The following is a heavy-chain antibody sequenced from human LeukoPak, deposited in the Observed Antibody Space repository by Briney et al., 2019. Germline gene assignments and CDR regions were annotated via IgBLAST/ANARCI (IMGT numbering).Heavy chain of an antibody. D-gene: IGHD6-19*01. J-gene: IGHJ1*01. Sequence: AAPVKVSCKASGGTFSSYAISWVRQAPGQGLEWMGGIIPIFGTANYAQKFQGRVTITADKSTSTAYMELSSLRSEDTAVYYCARGPQWLPQGQYFQHWGQGTLVTVSS. V-gene: IGHV1-69*06. CDR2: IIPIFGTA. CDR1: GGTFSSYA. CDR3: ARGPQWLPQGQYFQH.